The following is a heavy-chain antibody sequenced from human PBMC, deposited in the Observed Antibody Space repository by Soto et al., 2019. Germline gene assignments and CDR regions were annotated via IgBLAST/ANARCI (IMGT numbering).Heavy chain of an antibody. V-gene: IGHV4-39*07. CDR1: GGSISSSSYY. D-gene: IGHD2-2*01. CDR3: ARDDFYGEPAPDAFDI. J-gene: IGHJ3*02. Sequence: SETLSLTCTVSGGSISSSSYYWGWIRQPPGKGLEWIGSIYYSGSTYYNPSLKSRVTISVDTSKNQFSLKLSSVTAADTAVYYCARDDFYGEPAPDAFDIWGQGTMVTVSS. CDR2: IYYSGST.